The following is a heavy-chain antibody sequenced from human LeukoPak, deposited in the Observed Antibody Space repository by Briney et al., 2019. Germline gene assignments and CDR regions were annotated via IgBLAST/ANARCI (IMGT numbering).Heavy chain of an antibody. V-gene: IGHV3-48*03. CDR1: GFTFSSYE. Sequence: PGGSLRLSCAASGFTFSSYEMNWVRQAPGKGLEWVSYISSSGSTIYYADSVKGRFTISRDNAKNSLYLQMNSLRAEDTAVYYCARDGYSGYDIYRGQGTLVTVSP. J-gene: IGHJ4*02. CDR2: ISSSGSTI. D-gene: IGHD5-12*01. CDR3: ARDGYSGYDIY.